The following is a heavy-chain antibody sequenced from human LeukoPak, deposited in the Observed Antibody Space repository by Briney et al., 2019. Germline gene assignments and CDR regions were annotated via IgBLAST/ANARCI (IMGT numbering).Heavy chain of an antibody. CDR3: AKETFYYDSSGYYYGGYYFDY. D-gene: IGHD3-22*01. CDR2: ISGSGGST. CDR1: GFTFSSYA. J-gene: IGHJ4*02. Sequence: PGGSLRLSCAASGFTFSSYAMSWVRQAPGKGLEWVSAISGSGGSTYYADSVKGRFTISRDNSKNTLYLQMNSLRAEDTVVYYCAKETFYYDSSGYYYGGYYFDYWGQGTLVTVSS. V-gene: IGHV3-23*01.